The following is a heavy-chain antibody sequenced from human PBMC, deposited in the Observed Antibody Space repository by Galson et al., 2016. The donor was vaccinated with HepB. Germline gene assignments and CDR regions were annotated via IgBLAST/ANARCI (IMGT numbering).Heavy chain of an antibody. CDR3: AKVSKAGFGELTLRY. V-gene: IGHV3-7*03. J-gene: IGHJ4*02. Sequence: SLRLSCAASGVTFSSSWMSWVRQAPGKGLEWVASIKQGGSEKYSVDSVKGRFTIFSDSAKNSLFLQMNSLRAEDTAVYYCAKVSKAGFGELTLRYWGQGTLVTVSS. CDR1: GVTFSSSW. D-gene: IGHD3-10*01. CDR2: IKQGGSEK.